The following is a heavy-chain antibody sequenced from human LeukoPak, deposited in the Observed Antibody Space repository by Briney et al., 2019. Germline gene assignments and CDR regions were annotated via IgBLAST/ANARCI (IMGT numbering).Heavy chain of an antibody. Sequence: GGSLRLSCAASGFRFSVYWKHWVRQAPGKGLVWVSRIKSDGSSTAYADSVKGRFTISRDNAKNRLYLQMNSLRAEDTAVYYCVRYWSDGCCNSDRFDSWGQGTLVTVSS. J-gene: IGHJ4*02. V-gene: IGHV3-74*01. CDR2: IKSDGSST. CDR3: VRYWSDGCCNSDRFDS. CDR1: GFRFSVYW. D-gene: IGHD2-15*01.